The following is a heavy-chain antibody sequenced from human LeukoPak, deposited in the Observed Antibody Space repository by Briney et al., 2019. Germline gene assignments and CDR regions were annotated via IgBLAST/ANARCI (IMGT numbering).Heavy chain of an antibody. CDR1: GFTFSSYW. J-gene: IGHJ1*01. CDR2: IKQDGSEK. CDR3: AKDRLYYDSSGYYLGWYFQH. V-gene: IGHV3-7*03. D-gene: IGHD3-22*01. Sequence: GGSLRLSCAASGFTFSSYWMSWVRQAPGKGLEWVANIKQDGSEKYYVDSVKGRFTISRDNAKNSLYLQMNSLRAEDTAVYYCAKDRLYYDSSGYYLGWYFQHWGQGTLVTVSS.